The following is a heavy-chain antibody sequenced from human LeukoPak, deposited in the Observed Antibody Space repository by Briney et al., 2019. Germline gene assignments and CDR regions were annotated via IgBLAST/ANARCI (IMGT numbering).Heavy chain of an antibody. Sequence: SETPSLTCTVYGGSISSSSYYWGWIRQPPGKGLEWIGRIYYSGSTYYNPSLKSRVTISVDTSKNQFSLKLSSVTAADTAVYYCARDWGTSRDGYNYVGFDYWGQGTLVTVSS. CDR2: IYYSGST. CDR3: ARDWGTSRDGYNYVGFDY. CDR1: GGSISSSSYY. D-gene: IGHD5-24*01. J-gene: IGHJ4*02. V-gene: IGHV4-39*07.